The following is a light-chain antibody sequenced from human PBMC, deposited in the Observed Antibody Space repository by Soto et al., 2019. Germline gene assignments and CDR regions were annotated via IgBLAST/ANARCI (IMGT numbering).Light chain of an antibody. V-gene: IGLV2-14*01. Sequence: QSALTQPASVSGSPGQSITISCTGTSSDVGGYNYVSWYQQHPGKAPKLMIYDVSNRPSGVSNRFSGSKSGNTASLTISGLQAEDEADYYCSSYTSSSTPYVVFCGGTKVTVL. CDR3: SSYTSSSTPYVV. CDR2: DVS. J-gene: IGLJ2*01. CDR1: SSDVGGYNY.